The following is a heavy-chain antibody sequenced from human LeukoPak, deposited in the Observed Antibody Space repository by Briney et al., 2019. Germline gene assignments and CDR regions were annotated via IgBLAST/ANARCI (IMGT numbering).Heavy chain of an antibody. CDR1: GFTFSSYA. V-gene: IGHV3-23*01. Sequence: GGSLRLSCAASGFTFSSYAMSWVRQAPGKGLEWVSAISGSGGSTYYADSVKGRFTISRDNSKNTLYLQMNSLRAEDTAVYYCAKVGSSWVPPSYYFDYWGQGTLVTVSS. CDR2: ISGSGGST. D-gene: IGHD6-13*01. CDR3: AKVGSSWVPPSYYFDY. J-gene: IGHJ4*02.